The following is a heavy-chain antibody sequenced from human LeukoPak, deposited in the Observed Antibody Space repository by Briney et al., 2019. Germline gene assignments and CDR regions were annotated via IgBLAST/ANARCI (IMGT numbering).Heavy chain of an antibody. CDR2: IYTSGST. D-gene: IGHD5-18*01. Sequence: SQTLSLTCTVSGGSISSGSYYWSWIRQPAGKGLEWIGRIYTSGSTNYNPSLKSRVTISVDTSKNQFSLNLSSVTAADTAVYYCARTRNTVIVIWAQGTLVTVSS. V-gene: IGHV4-61*02. J-gene: IGHJ4*02. CDR1: GGSISSGSYY. CDR3: ARTRNTVIVI.